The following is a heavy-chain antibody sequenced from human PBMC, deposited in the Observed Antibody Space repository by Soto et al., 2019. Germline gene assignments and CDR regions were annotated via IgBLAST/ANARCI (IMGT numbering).Heavy chain of an antibody. CDR2: IYYSGST. CDR1: GGSISSYY. CDR3: ARVRWFITKVRGAPRDLLDF. Sequence: ETLSLTCPVSGGSISSYYWSWFRQPPGKGLEWIGYIYYSGSTNYNPSLKSRVTISVDTSKNQFSLKLSSVTAADTAVYYGARVRWFITKVRGAPRDLLDFWGQ. J-gene: IGHJ6*02. D-gene: IGHD3-10*01. V-gene: IGHV4-59*01.